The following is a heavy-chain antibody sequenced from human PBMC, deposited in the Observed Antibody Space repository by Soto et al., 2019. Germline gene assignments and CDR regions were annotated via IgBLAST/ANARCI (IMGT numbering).Heavy chain of an antibody. CDR2: IIPILGIA. Sequence: GASVKVSCTASGGTFSSYTISWVRQAPGQGLEWMGRIIPILGIANYAQKFQGRVTITADKSTSTAYMELSSLRSEDTAVYYCASVAIIGGSGSYYPQYYYYMDVWGKGTTVTVSS. CDR3: ASVAIIGGSGSYYPQYYYYMDV. V-gene: IGHV1-69*02. D-gene: IGHD3-10*01. CDR1: GGTFSSYT. J-gene: IGHJ6*03.